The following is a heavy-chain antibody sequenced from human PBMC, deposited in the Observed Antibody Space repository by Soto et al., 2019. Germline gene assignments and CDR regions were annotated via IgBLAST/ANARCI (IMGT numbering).Heavy chain of an antibody. CDR1: GGSISNC. D-gene: IGHD2-8*01. J-gene: IGHJ3*02. CDR2: IYYSGST. CDR3: ARQGCTNGVCYWGDAFDI. V-gene: IGHV4-59*08. Sequence: QVQLQESGPGLVKPSETLSLTCTVSGGSISNCWSWIRQPPGKGLEWIGYIYYSGSTNYNPSLKSRVTISVDTSKNQFSLKLSSVTAADTAVYYCARQGCTNGVCYWGDAFDIWGQGTMVTVSS.